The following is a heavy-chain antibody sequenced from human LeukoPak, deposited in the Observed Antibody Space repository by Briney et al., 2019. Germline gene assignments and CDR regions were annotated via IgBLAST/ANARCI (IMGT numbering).Heavy chain of an antibody. Sequence: PGGALRLSCASSGFTFSNAWMSWVRQAPGKGLEWVGRIKSKTDGWTTDYAAPVKGRFTISRDDTNNTLYLQMNSLKTEATAVYYCTTEVILYSYAYLYWGQGPLVTVSS. CDR2: IKSKTDGWTT. D-gene: IGHD5-18*01. CDR1: GFTFSNAW. CDR3: TTEVILYSYAYLY. V-gene: IGHV3-15*01. J-gene: IGHJ4*02.